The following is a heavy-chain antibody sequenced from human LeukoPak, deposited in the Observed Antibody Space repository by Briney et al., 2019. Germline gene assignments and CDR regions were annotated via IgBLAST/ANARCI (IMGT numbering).Heavy chain of an antibody. V-gene: IGHV5-51*01. CDR1: GYSFTCYW. CDR3: ARHYTYSSGWPSDFDY. D-gene: IGHD6-19*01. CDR2: IYPGDSDT. J-gene: IGHJ4*02. Sequence: GESLKISCKGSGYSFTCYWIGWVRQMPGKGLEWMGIIYPGDSDTRYSPSFQGQVTISADKSISTACLQWSSLKASDTAMYYCARHYTYSSGWPSDFDYWGQGTLVTVSS.